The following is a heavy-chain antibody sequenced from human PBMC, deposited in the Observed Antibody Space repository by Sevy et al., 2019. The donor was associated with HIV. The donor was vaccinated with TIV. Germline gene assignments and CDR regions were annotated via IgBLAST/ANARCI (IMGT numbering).Heavy chain of an antibody. V-gene: IGHV6-1*01. D-gene: IGHD6-19*01. J-gene: IGHJ5*02. CDR1: GDSVSSNSAT. CDR3: VRVTVGGKWLVQGNWFDP. Sequence: KQSQTLSLTCAISGDSVSSNSATWNWIRQSPSRGLEWLGRTYYRSKWYYDYAVSVKSRITINPDTSKYQFSLQLNSVTPEDTAVYYCVRVTVGGKWLVQGNWFDPWGQGTLVTVSS. CDR2: TYYRSKWYY.